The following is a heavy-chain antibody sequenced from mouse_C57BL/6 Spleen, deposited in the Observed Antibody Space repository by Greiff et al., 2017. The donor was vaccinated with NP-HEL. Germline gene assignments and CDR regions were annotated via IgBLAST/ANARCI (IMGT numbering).Heavy chain of an antibody. Sequence: QVQLKQPGAELVKPGASVKVSCKASGYTFTSYWMHWVKQRPGQGLEWIGRIHPSDSDTNYNQKFKGKATLTVDKSSSTAYMHLSSLTSEDSAVYYCALDSSGYVNYFDYWGQGTTLTVSS. D-gene: IGHD3-2*02. J-gene: IGHJ2*01. CDR3: ALDSSGYVNYFDY. V-gene: IGHV1-74*01. CDR2: IHPSDSDT. CDR1: GYTFTSYW.